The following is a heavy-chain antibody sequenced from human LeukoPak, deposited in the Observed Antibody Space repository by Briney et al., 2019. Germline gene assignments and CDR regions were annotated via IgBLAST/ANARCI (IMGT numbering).Heavy chain of an antibody. V-gene: IGHV3-23*01. CDR1: GFTFSSYG. D-gene: IGHD6-19*01. CDR2: INRNGGST. Sequence: PGGTLRLSCAASGFTFSSYGMSGVRQAPGKGLEWVSAINRNGGSTYYADSVKGRFTISRDNSKNTLYLQMNSLRAENTAVYYCAPPAGTKYGYWGKGTLVTVSS. CDR3: APPAGTKYGY. J-gene: IGHJ4*02.